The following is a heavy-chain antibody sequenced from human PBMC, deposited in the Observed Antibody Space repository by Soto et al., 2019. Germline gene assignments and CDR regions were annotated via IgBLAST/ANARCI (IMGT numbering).Heavy chain of an antibody. V-gene: IGHV4-30-4*01. D-gene: IGHD2-2*01. J-gene: IGHJ4*02. CDR2: IYYSGST. CDR3: ARYYCSSTSCFLFDQ. CDR1: GGSISSSDYY. Sequence: SETLSLTCPVSGGSISSSDYYWTWIRQPPGKGLEWIGYIYYSGSTHYNPSLKSRVTISADTSKNQFSLRLNSVTAADTAVYYCARYYCSSTSCFLFDQGGQGTPVTVPQ.